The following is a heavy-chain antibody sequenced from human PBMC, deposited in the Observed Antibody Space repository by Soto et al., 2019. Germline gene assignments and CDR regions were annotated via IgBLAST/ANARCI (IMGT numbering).Heavy chain of an antibody. V-gene: IGHV2-5*02. J-gene: IGHJ5*02. CDR2: IYWDDDK. CDR3: AHSLYDYVWGTNWFDP. CDR1: GFSLSTSGVG. Sequence: QITLKESGPTLVKPTQTLTLTCTFSGFSLSTSGVGVGWIRQPPGKALEWLALIYWDDDKRYSPSLKSRLTITXATSNNQVALTMTNLDPVDTATYYCAHSLYDYVWGTNWFDPWGQGTLVTVSS. D-gene: IGHD3-16*01.